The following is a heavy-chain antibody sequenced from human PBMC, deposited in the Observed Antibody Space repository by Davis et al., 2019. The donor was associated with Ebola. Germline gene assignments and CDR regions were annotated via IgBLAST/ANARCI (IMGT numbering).Heavy chain of an antibody. CDR1: GYTFTSSD. Sequence: AASVKVSCKASGYTFTSSDIYWVRQATGQGLEWMGWMNPDSGNTGYAQKFQGRVTMTRDTSKSTVYMELSSLSSEDTAVYYCAREGYSSSWYYWYFDLWGRGTLVTVSS. CDR2: MNPDSGNT. V-gene: IGHV1-8*01. CDR3: AREGYSSSWYYWYFDL. J-gene: IGHJ2*01. D-gene: IGHD6-13*01.